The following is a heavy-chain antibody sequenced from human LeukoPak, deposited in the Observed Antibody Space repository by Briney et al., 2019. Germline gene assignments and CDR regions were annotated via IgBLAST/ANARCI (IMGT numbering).Heavy chain of an antibody. Sequence: PSETLSPTCAVYGGSFSGYYWSWIRQPPGKGLEWIGEINHSGSTNYNPSLKSRLTISVDTSKNQFSLKLSSVTAADTAVYYCARAATGTIDYWGQGTLVTVSS. D-gene: IGHD1-7*01. CDR3: ARAATGTIDY. CDR1: GGSFSGYY. J-gene: IGHJ4*02. CDR2: INHSGST. V-gene: IGHV4-34*01.